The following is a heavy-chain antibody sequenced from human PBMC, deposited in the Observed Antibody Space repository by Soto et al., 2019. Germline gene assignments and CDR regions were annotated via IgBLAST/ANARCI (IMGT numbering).Heavy chain of an antibody. J-gene: IGHJ4*02. CDR3: ARQQTSVVTQPYFDV. CDR1: GDSISSRSYY. Sequence: SETLSLTCTVTGDSISSRSYYWGWIRQPPGKGLEWIGSIYYSGSTYNNPSLRSRVSMSIDTSKDQFSLKLKSVTAADTALYFCARQQTSVVTQPYFDVWGPGSLVTVSS. CDR2: IYYSGST. V-gene: IGHV4-39*01. D-gene: IGHD2-21*02.